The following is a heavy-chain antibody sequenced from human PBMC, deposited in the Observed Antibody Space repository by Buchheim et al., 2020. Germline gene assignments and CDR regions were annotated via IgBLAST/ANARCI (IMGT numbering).Heavy chain of an antibody. V-gene: IGHV1-18*01. CDR2: ISAYNGNT. CDR1: GYTFTGYH. Sequence: QVQLVQSGAEVQKPGASVKVSCKASGYTFTGYHINWVRQATGQGLEWMGWISAYNGNTNYAQKLQGRVTMTTDTSTSTAYMELRSLRSDDTAVYYCARDSRPNIVVVPAAPLDYWGQGTL. CDR3: ARDSRPNIVVVPAAPLDY. J-gene: IGHJ4*02. D-gene: IGHD2-2*01.